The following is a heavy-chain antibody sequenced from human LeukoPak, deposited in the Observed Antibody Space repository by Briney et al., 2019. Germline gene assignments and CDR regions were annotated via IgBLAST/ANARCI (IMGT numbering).Heavy chain of an antibody. V-gene: IGHV3-7*01. Sequence: PGGSLRLSCAASGFTFSRYWMSWVRQAPGKGLEWVANINQDGSARYHVDSVWGRFTISRDNARNSLFLQMDSLRAEDTAVYYCATMGLEPLPYYFDYWGQGTLVTVSS. CDR2: INQDGSAR. CDR3: ATMGLEPLPYYFDY. J-gene: IGHJ4*02. CDR1: GFTFSRYW. D-gene: IGHD1-1*01.